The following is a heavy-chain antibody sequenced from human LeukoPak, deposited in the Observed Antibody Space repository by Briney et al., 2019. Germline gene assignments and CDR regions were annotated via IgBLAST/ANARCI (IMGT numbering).Heavy chain of an antibody. CDR1: GGSFSGYY. Sequence: SETLSLTRAVYGGSFSGYYWSWIRQPPGKGLEWIGEINHSGSTNYNPSLKSRVTISVDTSKNQFSLKLSSVTAADTAVYYCARGGEWLTPFDYWGQGTLVTVSS. D-gene: IGHD6-19*01. CDR3: ARGGEWLTPFDY. J-gene: IGHJ4*02. CDR2: INHSGST. V-gene: IGHV4-34*01.